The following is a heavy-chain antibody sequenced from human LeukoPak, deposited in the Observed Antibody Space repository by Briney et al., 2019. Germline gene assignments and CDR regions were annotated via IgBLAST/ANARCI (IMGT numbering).Heavy chain of an antibody. CDR2: IYYSGST. Sequence: PSETLSLTCAVYGGSFSGYYWSWIRQPPGKGLEWIGYIYYSGSTNYNPSLKSRVTISVDTSKNQFSLKLSSVTAADTAVYYCARAASGYSYGPYDFDYWGQGTLVTVSS. CDR1: GGSFSGYY. V-gene: IGHV4-59*01. J-gene: IGHJ4*02. D-gene: IGHD5-18*01. CDR3: ARAASGYSYGPYDFDY.